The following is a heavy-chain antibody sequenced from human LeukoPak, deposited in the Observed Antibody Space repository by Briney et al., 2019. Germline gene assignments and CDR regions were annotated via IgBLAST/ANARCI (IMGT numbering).Heavy chain of an antibody. CDR1: GGTFSIYA. Sequence: SVKVSSKASGGTFSIYAISCVRQAPGQGLEWMGGIIPIFGTANYAQKFQGRVTITADESTSTAYMELSSPRSEDTAVYYCARGSSGWYNWFDPWGQGTLVTVSS. J-gene: IGHJ5*02. D-gene: IGHD6-19*01. V-gene: IGHV1-69*13. CDR3: ARGSSGWYNWFDP. CDR2: IIPIFGTA.